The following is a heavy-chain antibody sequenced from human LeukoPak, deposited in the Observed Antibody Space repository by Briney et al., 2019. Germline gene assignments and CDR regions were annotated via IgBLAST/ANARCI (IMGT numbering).Heavy chain of an antibody. CDR1: GGTFSSYA. V-gene: IGHV1-69*04. CDR3: ARHLYSNYVFHP. Sequence: GASVKVSCKASGGTFSSYAISWVRQAPGQGLEWMGRITPILGIANYAQKFPGRVTITADKSTSTAYMELSSLRSEDTAVYYCARHLYSNYVFHPWGQGTLVTVSS. J-gene: IGHJ5*02. CDR2: ITPILGIA. D-gene: IGHD4-11*01.